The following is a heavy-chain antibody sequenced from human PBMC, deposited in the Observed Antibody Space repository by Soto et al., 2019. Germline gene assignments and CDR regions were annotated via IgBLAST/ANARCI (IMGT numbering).Heavy chain of an antibody. J-gene: IGHJ5*02. CDR3: ARELRVDVGYCSGGSCYWLDP. Sequence: QVQLQESGPGLVKPSQTLSLTCTVSGGSISSGGYYWSWIRQHPGKGLEWIGYIYYSGSTYYNPSLKSRVTISVDTSKNQFSLKRSSVTAADTAVYYCARELRVDVGYCSGGSCYWLDPWCQGTLVTVSS. CDR1: GGSISSGGYY. CDR2: IYYSGST. V-gene: IGHV4-31*03. D-gene: IGHD2-15*01.